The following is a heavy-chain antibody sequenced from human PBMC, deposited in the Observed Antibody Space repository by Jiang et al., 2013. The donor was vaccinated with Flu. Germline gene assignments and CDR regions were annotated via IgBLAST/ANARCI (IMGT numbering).Heavy chain of an antibody. Sequence: SGAEVKKPGASVKVSCKASGYTFTSYDINWVRQATGQGLEWMGWMNPNSGNTGYAQKFQGRVTMTRNTSISTAYMELSSLRSEDTAVYYCARTVTGVGTTPRVWFDPWGQGTLVTVSS. D-gene: IGHD4-11*01. J-gene: IGHJ5*02. CDR3: ARTVTGVGTTPRVWFDP. CDR1: GYTFTSYD. CDR2: MNPNSGNT. V-gene: IGHV1-8*01.